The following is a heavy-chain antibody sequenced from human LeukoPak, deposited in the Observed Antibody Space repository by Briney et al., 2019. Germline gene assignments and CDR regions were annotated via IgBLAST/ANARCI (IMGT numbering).Heavy chain of an antibody. Sequence: SETLSLTCTVSGGSISSYCWSWIRQPAGKGLEWIGRIYTSGSTNYNPSLKSRVTMSVDTSKNQFSLKLSSVTAADTAVYYCARGRRLGSSGRILFDYWGQGTLVTVSS. D-gene: IGHD6-25*01. CDR1: GGSISSYC. CDR3: ARGRRLGSSGRILFDY. J-gene: IGHJ4*02. V-gene: IGHV4-4*07. CDR2: IYTSGST.